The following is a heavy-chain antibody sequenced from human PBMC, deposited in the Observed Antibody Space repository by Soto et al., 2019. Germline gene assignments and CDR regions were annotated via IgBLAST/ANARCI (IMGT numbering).Heavy chain of an antibody. J-gene: IGHJ1*01. CDR3: ARVSSPRNYGEEAEYFQH. V-gene: IGHV1-18*01. D-gene: IGHD4-17*01. CDR1: GYTFTSYG. Sequence: GASVKVSCKASGYTFTSYGMSWVRQAPGQGLEWMGWISAYNGNTNYAQKLQGRVTMTTDTSTSTAYMELRSLRSDDTAVYYCARVSSPRNYGEEAEYFQHWGQGTLVTVSS. CDR2: ISAYNGNT.